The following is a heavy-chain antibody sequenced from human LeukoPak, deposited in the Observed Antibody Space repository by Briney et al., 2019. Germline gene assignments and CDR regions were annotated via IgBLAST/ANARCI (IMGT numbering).Heavy chain of an antibody. CDR1: GGSISSYY. V-gene: IGHV4-4*07. D-gene: IGHD6-19*01. CDR2: IYTSGST. Sequence: SETLSLTCTVSGGSISSYYWSWIRQPAGKGLEWIGRIYTSGSTNYNPPLKSRVTMSVDTSKNQFSLKLSSVTAADTAVYYCAREWSGSSGWYSVVDYYYYYGMDVWGQGTTVTVSS. CDR3: AREWSGSSGWYSVVDYYYYYGMDV. J-gene: IGHJ6*02.